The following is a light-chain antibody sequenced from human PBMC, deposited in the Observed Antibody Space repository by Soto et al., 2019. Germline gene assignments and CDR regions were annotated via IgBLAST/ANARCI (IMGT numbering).Light chain of an antibody. Sequence: EGVLTQSPGTLSLSPGDRATLSCRASQSLSSSYLAWYQQKPGQAPSLLIYATSSRATGIPDRFSDSGSGTDFTLTISRLEPEDFAVYYCQQYTRSRYIFGQGTKLEIK. J-gene: IGKJ2*01. V-gene: IGKV3-20*01. CDR3: QQYTRSRYI. CDR2: ATS. CDR1: QSLSSSY.